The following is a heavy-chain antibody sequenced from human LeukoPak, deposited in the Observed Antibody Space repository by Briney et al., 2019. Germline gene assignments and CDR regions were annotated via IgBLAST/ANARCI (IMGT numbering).Heavy chain of an antibody. J-gene: IGHJ5*02. CDR3: ARRFGVVPAEGWFDP. Sequence: GESLKISCKGSGYSFTSYWIGWVRQMPGKGLEWMGIIYPGDPDTRYSPSFQGQVTISADKSISTAYLQWSSLKASDTAMYYCARRFGVVPAEGWFDPWGQGTLVTVSS. D-gene: IGHD2-2*01. CDR1: GYSFTSYW. V-gene: IGHV5-51*01. CDR2: IYPGDPDT.